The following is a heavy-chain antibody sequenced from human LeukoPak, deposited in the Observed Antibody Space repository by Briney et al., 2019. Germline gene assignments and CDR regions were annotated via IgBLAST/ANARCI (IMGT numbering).Heavy chain of an antibody. Sequence: GGSLRLSCAASGFTFSSYAMSWVRQAPGKGLECVSAISGSGGSTYYADSVKGRFTISRDNSKNTLYLQMNSLRADDTAVYYCANRWLQNDYWGQGTLVTVSS. J-gene: IGHJ4*02. CDR1: GFTFSSYA. CDR2: ISGSGGST. V-gene: IGHV3-23*01. D-gene: IGHD5-24*01. CDR3: ANRWLQNDY.